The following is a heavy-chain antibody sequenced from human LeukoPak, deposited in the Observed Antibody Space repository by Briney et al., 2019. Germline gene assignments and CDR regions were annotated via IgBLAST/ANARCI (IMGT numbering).Heavy chain of an antibody. CDR2: IYHSGST. V-gene: IGHV4-30-2*01. J-gene: IGHJ4*02. CDR1: GGSTSSGGYS. Sequence: SETLSLTCAVSGGSTSSGGYSWSWIRQPPGKGLEWIGYIYHSGSTYYNPSLKSRVTISVDRSKNQFSLKLSSVTAADTAVYYCARVMYGDYAFDYWGQGTLVTVSS. CDR3: ARVMYGDYAFDY. D-gene: IGHD4-17*01.